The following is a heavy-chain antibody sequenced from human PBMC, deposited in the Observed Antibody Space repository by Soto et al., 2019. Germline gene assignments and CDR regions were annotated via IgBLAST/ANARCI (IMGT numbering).Heavy chain of an antibody. J-gene: IGHJ5*02. D-gene: IGHD3-9*01. CDR2: ISYDGSNK. CDR3: AREVSVTIWFDP. Sequence: QVQLVESGGGVVQPGRSLRLSCAASGFTFSSYAMHWVRQAPGKGLEWVAVISYDGSNKYYADSVKGRFTISRDNSKNTLYLQMNSLRAEDTAGDYCAREVSVTIWFDPWGQGTLVTVSS. CDR1: GFTFSSYA. V-gene: IGHV3-30-3*01.